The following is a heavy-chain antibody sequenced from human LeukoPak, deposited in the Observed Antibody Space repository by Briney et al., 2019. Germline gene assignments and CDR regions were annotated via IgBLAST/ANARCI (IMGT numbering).Heavy chain of an antibody. CDR3: ARLTTTAVAGTLPKFDY. CDR1: GGSISSYY. Sequence: SETLSLTCTVSGGSISSYYWTWIRQPPGKGLEWIGDIYFSGSTNYNPSLKSRVTISIDTSKNQFSLRLTSVTAADTAVYYCARLTTTAVAGTLPKFDYWGQGTLVTVSS. CDR2: IYFSGST. V-gene: IGHV4-59*08. J-gene: IGHJ4*02. D-gene: IGHD6-19*01.